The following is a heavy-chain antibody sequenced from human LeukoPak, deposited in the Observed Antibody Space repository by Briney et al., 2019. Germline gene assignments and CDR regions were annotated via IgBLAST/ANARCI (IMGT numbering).Heavy chain of an antibody. D-gene: IGHD6-19*01. V-gene: IGHV3-48*03. CDR3: ARDREAVAGTTFDY. J-gene: IGHJ4*02. Sequence: PGGSLRLSCAASGFTFSSYEMNWVRQAPGKGLEWVSYITRSGSTIYYADSVKGRFTISRDNAKNSLFLQMNSLRAEDTAVYYCARDREAVAGTTFDYWGQGTLVTVSS. CDR1: GFTFSSYE. CDR2: ITRSGSTI.